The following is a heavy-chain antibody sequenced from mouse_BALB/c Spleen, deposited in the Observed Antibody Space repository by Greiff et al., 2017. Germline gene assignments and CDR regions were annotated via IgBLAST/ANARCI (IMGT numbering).Heavy chain of an antibody. Sequence: EVQLQQSGAELVKPGASVKLSCTASGFNIKDTYMHWVKQRPEQGLEWIGRIDPANGNTKYDPKFQGKATITADTSSNTAYLQLSSLTSEDTAVYYCASERLLRLLWFAYWGQGTLVTVSA. V-gene: IGHV14-3*02. J-gene: IGHJ3*01. CDR1: GFNIKDTY. CDR3: ASERLLRLLWFAY. CDR2: IDPANGNT. D-gene: IGHD1-2*01.